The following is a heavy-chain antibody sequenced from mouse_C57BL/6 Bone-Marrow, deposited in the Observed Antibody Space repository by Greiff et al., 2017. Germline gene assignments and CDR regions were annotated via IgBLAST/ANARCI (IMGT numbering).Heavy chain of an antibody. CDR3: ARDASYYGSSYHWYFDV. D-gene: IGHD1-1*01. Sequence: EVKLVDSGGGLVQSGRSLRLSCATSGFTFSDFYMEWVRQAPGKGLEWIAASRNKANDYTTEYSASVKGRFIVSRDTSQSILYLQMNALRAEDTAIYYCARDASYYGSSYHWYFDVWGTGTTVTVSS. J-gene: IGHJ1*03. V-gene: IGHV7-1*01. CDR2: SRNKANDYTT. CDR1: GFTFSDFY.